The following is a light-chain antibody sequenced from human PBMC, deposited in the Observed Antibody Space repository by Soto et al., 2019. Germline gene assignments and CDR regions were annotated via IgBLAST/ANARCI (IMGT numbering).Light chain of an antibody. J-gene: IGLJ2*01. CDR3: CSYAGSSTFEGV. Sequence: QSALTQPASVSGSPGQSITISCTGTSSDVGSYNLVSWYQQHPGKAPKLMIYEVSKRPSGVSNRFSGSKSGNTASLTISGLQAEDEGDYYCCSYAGSSTFEGVFGGGTQLTVL. CDR2: EVS. CDR1: SSDVGSYNL. V-gene: IGLV2-23*02.